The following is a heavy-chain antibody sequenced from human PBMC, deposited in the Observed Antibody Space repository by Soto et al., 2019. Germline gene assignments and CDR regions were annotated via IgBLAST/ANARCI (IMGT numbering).Heavy chain of an antibody. Sequence: QVQLQESGPGLVKPSQTLSLTCTVSGGSISSGGYYWSWIRQHPGKGLEWIGYIYYSGSTYYNPSVQSRVTLSVDTSKNQFSLKLSAVTAADTPVYYCASDLRGGSYGMDVWGQGTTVTVSS. CDR3: ASDLRGGSYGMDV. D-gene: IGHD3-10*01. CDR1: GGSISSGGYY. J-gene: IGHJ6*02. V-gene: IGHV4-31*03. CDR2: IYYSGST.